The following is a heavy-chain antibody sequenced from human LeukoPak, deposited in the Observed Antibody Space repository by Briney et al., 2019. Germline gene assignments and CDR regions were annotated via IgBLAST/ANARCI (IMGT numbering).Heavy chain of an antibody. V-gene: IGHV2-70*04. D-gene: IGHD2-2*01. CDR2: IDWDDGK. CDR3: ARISSSSFHFDY. Sequence: SGPTLVNPTQTLTLTCSFSGFSLRTPEMRVNWIRQAPGKALEWLSSIDWDDGKFYSTSLKTRLTISKDTSKNQVVLTMTNMGPVDTGTYYCARISSSSFHFDYWGRRTLVTVSS. J-gene: IGHJ4*02. CDR1: GFSLRTPEMR.